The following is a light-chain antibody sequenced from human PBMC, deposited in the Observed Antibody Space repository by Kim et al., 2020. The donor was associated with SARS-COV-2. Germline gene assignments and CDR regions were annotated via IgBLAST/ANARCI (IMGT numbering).Light chain of an antibody. CDR1: SNIVGNQG. Sequence: QAGLTQPPSVSKGLRQTATLTCTGNSNIVGNQGAAWLQQHQGHPPKLLSYRNNNRPSGISERFSASRSGNTASLTITGLQPEDEADYYCSALDSILSAHRVFGGGTQLTVL. V-gene: IGLV10-54*02. CDR3: SALDSILSAHRV. CDR2: RNN. J-gene: IGLJ3*02.